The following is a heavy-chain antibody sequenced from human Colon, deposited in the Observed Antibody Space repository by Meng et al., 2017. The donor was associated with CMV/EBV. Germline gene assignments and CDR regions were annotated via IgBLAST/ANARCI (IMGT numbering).Heavy chain of an antibody. D-gene: IGHD3-3*01. CDR2: ISGSGSST. J-gene: IGHJ6*02. CDR1: GFTFSSYA. V-gene: IGHV3-23*01. Sequence: GESLKISCAASGFTFSSYAMNWVRQAPGKGLEWVSAISGSGSSTYYADSVKGRFTISRDNAKNSLYLQMNSLRGEDTAVYYCTSQYDFWSGYYAAVGYDGMDVWGQGTTVTVSS. CDR3: TSQYDFWSGYYAAVGYDGMDV.